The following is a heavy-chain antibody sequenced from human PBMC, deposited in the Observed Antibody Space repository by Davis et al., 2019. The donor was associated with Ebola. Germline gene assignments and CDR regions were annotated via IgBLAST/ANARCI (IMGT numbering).Heavy chain of an antibody. CDR1: GGSFSGYY. CDR2: INHSGST. Sequence: PSETLSLTCAVYGGSFSGYYWSWIRQPPGKGLEWIGEINHSGSTNYNPSLKSRVTISVDTSKNQFSLKLSSVTAADTAVYYCARQLGMVVPAAIVPLANDYWGQGTLVTVSS. CDR3: ARQLGMVVPAAIVPLANDY. D-gene: IGHD2-2*01. J-gene: IGHJ4*02. V-gene: IGHV4-34*01.